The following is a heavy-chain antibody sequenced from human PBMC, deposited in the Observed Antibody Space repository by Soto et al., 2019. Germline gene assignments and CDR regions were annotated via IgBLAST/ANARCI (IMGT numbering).Heavy chain of an antibody. J-gene: IGHJ6*03. V-gene: IGHV3-49*03. D-gene: IGHD1-26*01. CDR2: IRSKAYGGTT. CDR1: GFTFGDYA. Sequence: GGSLRLSCTASGFTFGDYAMSWFRQAPGKGLEWVGFIRSKAYGGTTEYAASVKGRFTISRDDSKSIAYLQMNSLKTEDTAVYYCTRGATTLYYYYMDVWGKGTTVTVSS. CDR3: TRGATTLYYYYMDV.